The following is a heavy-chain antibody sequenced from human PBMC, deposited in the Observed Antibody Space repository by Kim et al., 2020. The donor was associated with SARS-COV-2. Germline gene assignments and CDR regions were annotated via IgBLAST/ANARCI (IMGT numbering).Heavy chain of an antibody. Sequence: SETLSLTCAVYGGSFSGYYWSWIRQPPGKGLEWIGEINHSGRTNYNPSHKSRVNIYVDTSKNQFSLKLSSVTAAATAVYYCARGVWGEPYFYYWGQATL. CDR1: GGSFSGYY. CDR2: INHSGRT. D-gene: IGHD1-20*01. J-gene: IGHJ4*02. CDR3: ARGVWGEPYFYY. V-gene: IGHV4-34*01.